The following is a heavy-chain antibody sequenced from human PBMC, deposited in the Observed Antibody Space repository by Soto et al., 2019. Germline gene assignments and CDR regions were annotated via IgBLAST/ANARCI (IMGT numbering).Heavy chain of an antibody. CDR2: ISGSGGST. V-gene: IGHV3-23*01. D-gene: IGHD3-3*01. Sequence: GGSLRLSCAASGFTFSSYAMSWVRQAPGKGLEWVSAISGSGGSTYYADSVKGRFTTSRDNSKNTLYLQMNSLRAEDTAVYYCLKGDFWSGYSMLGYWGQGTLVTVSS. CDR1: GFTFSSYA. J-gene: IGHJ4*02. CDR3: LKGDFWSGYSMLGY.